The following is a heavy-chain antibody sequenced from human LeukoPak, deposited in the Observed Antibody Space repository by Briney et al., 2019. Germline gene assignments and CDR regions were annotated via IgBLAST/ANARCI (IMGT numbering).Heavy chain of an antibody. D-gene: IGHD3-16*01. J-gene: IGHJ4*02. Sequence: TGGSLRLSCAASGFTLSTYSMNWVRQAPGKGLEWISYITGSSSTISYADSVKGRFTISRDNAKNSLSLQVNSLRAEDTAVYYCATDRHWAFDYWGQGTLVTVSS. CDR3: ATDRHWAFDY. V-gene: IGHV3-48*01. CDR1: GFTLSTYS. CDR2: ITGSSSTI.